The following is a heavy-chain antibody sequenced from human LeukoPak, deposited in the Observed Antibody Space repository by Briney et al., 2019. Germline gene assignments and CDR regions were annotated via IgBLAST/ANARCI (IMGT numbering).Heavy chain of an antibody. V-gene: IGHV3-48*01. CDR1: GFSLGDFA. Sequence: GGSLRFSCVASGFSLGDFAMDWVRQAPGKGLEWVSYISASSSAIFYGDSVKGRFTISRDNAKNSLFLQMDNLRAEDTAVYYCARGVGRVGSNFDFWGQGTLVTVSS. J-gene: IGHJ4*02. CDR2: ISASSSAI. D-gene: IGHD1-26*01. CDR3: ARGVGRVGSNFDF.